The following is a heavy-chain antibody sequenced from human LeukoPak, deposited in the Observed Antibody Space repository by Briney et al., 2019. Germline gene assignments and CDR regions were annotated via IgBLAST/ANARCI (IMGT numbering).Heavy chain of an antibody. CDR2: ITSGSIYK. J-gene: IGHJ4*02. Sequence: GGSLRLSCAASGFTLSRHTRTWVRQAPGKGLEWVSAITSGSIYKYFAVPVKGGFPISRDNARNSVYREVNSLGVEDAVVYYCARVSDEETRRYSYKFPLDYWGQGTLVIVSS. V-gene: IGHV3-21*01. CDR1: GFTLSRHT. CDR3: ARVSDEETRRYSYKFPLDY. D-gene: IGHD5-24*01.